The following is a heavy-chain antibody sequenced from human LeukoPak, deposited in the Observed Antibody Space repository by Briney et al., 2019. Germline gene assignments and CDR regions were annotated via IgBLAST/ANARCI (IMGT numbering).Heavy chain of an antibody. D-gene: IGHD2-2*01. Sequence: GGSLRLSCAASGFTFSSYGMHWVRQAPGKGLEWVAFIRYDGSNKYYADSVKGRFTISRDNSKNTLYLQINSLRAEDTAVYYCAKDRCSSTSCYGDYWGQGTLVAVPS. CDR2: IRYDGSNK. V-gene: IGHV3-30*02. J-gene: IGHJ4*02. CDR1: GFTFSSYG. CDR3: AKDRCSSTSCYGDY.